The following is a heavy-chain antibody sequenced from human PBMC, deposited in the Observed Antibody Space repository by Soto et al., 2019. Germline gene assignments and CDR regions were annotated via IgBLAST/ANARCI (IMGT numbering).Heavy chain of an antibody. CDR3: ARHNRGDGYSYAPAYYYGMDV. J-gene: IGHJ6*02. Sequence: GESLKISCKGSGYSFTIYWIGWGRQMPGKGLGWMGIIYPGDSDTRYSPSFQGQVTISADKSISTAYLQWSSLKASDTAMYYCARHNRGDGYSYAPAYYYGMDVWGQGTTVTVSS. D-gene: IGHD5-18*01. CDR1: GYSFTIYW. CDR2: IYPGDSDT. V-gene: IGHV5-51*01.